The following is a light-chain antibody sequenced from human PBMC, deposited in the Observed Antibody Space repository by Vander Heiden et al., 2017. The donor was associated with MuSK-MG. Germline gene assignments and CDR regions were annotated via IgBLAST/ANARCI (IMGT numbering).Light chain of an antibody. V-gene: IGKV1-39*01. CDR3: QQSDSTPRT. J-gene: IGKJ1*01. CDR2: AAS. CDR1: QSISSY. Sequence: DIQMTQSPSSLSASVGDRVTITCRASQSISSYLNWYQQKPGKAPKLLIYAASSLQSRVPSRFSRTASRTDFTLTISMLHPEDFTTYYSQQSDSTPRTFGQRTKVEIQ.